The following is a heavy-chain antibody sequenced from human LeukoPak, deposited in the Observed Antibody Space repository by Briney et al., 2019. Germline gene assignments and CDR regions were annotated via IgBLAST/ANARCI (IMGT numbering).Heavy chain of an antibody. CDR2: IWYDGSNK. V-gene: IGHV3-33*01. D-gene: IGHD5-18*01. CDR3: AGVWRALGYTIDY. Sequence: GRSLRLSCAASGITFRNYGMHWVRQAPGKGLEWVAIIWYDGSNKYYADSVKGRFTISRDNSKNTLYLQMNSLRVEDTAVYYCAGVWRALGYTIDYWGQGTQVAVSS. CDR1: GITFRNYG. J-gene: IGHJ4*02.